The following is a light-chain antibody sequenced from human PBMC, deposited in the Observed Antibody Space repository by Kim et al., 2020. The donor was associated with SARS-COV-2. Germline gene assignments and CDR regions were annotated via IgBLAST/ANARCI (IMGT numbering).Light chain of an antibody. CDR3: NSRDSSGNHLV. V-gene: IGLV3-19*01. CDR1: SLRRYY. J-gene: IGLJ3*02. Sequence: ALGQTARITCQGDSLRRYYASWYQQKPGQAPVLVIYGKNNRPSGIPDRFSGSSSGNTASLTITGAQAEDEADYYCNSRDSSGNHLVFGGGTQLTVL. CDR2: GKN.